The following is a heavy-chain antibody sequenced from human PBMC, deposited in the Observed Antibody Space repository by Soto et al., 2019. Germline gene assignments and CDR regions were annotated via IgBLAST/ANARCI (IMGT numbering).Heavy chain of an antibody. Sequence: VKVSCKASGYTFTSYYMHWVRQAPGQGLEWMGIINPSGGSTSYAQKFQGRVTITRDTSASTAYMELSSLRSEDTAVYYCARVWYYGSGKFYYYYYMDVWGKGTTVTVSS. CDR1: GYTFTSYY. CDR3: ARVWYYGSGKFYYYYYMDV. CDR2: INPSGGST. J-gene: IGHJ6*03. V-gene: IGHV1-46*01. D-gene: IGHD3-10*01.